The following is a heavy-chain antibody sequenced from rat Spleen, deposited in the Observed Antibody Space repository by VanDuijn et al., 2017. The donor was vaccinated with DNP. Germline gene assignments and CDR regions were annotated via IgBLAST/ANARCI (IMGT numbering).Heavy chain of an antibody. D-gene: IGHD1-9*01. CDR2: ISTGGGNT. V-gene: IGHV5S13*01. J-gene: IGHJ2*01. CDR1: GSTFSNYA. CDR3: ARHSRSTAITEYFDS. Sequence: EVQLVESGGDLVQPGRSLKLSCAASGSTFSNYAMAWVRQAPTKGLEWVASISTGGGNTYYRDSVKGRFTISRDNTKNSLYLQMNSLKSEDTATYYCARHSRSTAITEYFDSWGQGVMVTVSS.